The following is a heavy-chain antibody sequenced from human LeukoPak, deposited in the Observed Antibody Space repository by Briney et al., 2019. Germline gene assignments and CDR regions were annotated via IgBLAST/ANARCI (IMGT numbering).Heavy chain of an antibody. CDR1: GFTLSSYG. CDR3: ARGTVTTRYDWFDP. D-gene: IGHD4-11*01. J-gene: IGHJ5*02. V-gene: IGHV3-33*01. Sequence: GGSLRLSCAASGFTLSSYGMHRVRQAPGKGLEWVAVIWYDGSNKYYADSVKGRFTISRDNSKNTLYLQMNSLRAEDTAVYYCARGTVTTRYDWFDPWGQGTLVTVSS. CDR2: IWYDGSNK.